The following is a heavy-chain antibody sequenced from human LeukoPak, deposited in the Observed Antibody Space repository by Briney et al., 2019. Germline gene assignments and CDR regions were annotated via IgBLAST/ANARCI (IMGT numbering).Heavy chain of an antibody. D-gene: IGHD6-19*01. V-gene: IGHV1-69*01. CDR2: IIPIFGTA. Sequence: SVKVSCKASGGTFSSYAISWVRQAPGQGLEWMGGIIPIFGTANYAQKFQGRVTITSDESTSTAYMELSSLRSEDTAVYYCARDAVAVAGTDWFDPWGQGTLVTVSS. J-gene: IGHJ5*02. CDR3: ARDAVAVAGTDWFDP. CDR1: GGTFSSYA.